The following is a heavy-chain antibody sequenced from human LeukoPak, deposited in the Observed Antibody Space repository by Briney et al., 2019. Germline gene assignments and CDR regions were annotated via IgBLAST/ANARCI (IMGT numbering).Heavy chain of an antibody. J-gene: IGHJ4*02. D-gene: IGHD3-10*01. V-gene: IGHV1-2*02. CDR2: INPNSGGT. CDR3: ARGLRDSLLWFGELPSSFDY. CDR1: GYTFTGYY. Sequence: GASVKVSCEASGYTFTGYYMHWVRQAPGQGLEWMGWINPNSGGTNYAQKFQGRVTMTRDTSISTAYMELSRLRSDDTAVYYCARGLRDSLLWFGELPSSFDYWGQGTLVTVSS.